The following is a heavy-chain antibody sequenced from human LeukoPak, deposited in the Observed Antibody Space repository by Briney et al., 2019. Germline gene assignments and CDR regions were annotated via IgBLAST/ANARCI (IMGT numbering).Heavy chain of an antibody. CDR3: AKDKPRWKQLGLFDY. CDR2: ISWDGGST. Sequence: PGGSLRLSCAASGFTFDDYTMHWVRQAPGKGLEWVSLISWDGGSTYYADSVKGRFTISRDNSKNSLYLQMNSLRTEDTALYYCAKDKPRWKQLGLFDYWGQGTLVTVSS. CDR1: GFTFDDYT. D-gene: IGHD6-6*01. V-gene: IGHV3-43*01. J-gene: IGHJ4*02.